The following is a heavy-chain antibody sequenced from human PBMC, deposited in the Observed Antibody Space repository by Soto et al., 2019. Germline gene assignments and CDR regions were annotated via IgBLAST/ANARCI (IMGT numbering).Heavy chain of an antibody. CDR2: ISAYNGNT. V-gene: IGHV1-18*01. Sequence: ASVKVSCQASGYGFTSYGISWVRQAPGQGLEWMGWISAYNGNTNYAQKLQGRVTMTTDTSTSTAYMELRSLRSDDTAVYYCARTITIFGVVPYYFDYWGQGTLVTVSS. J-gene: IGHJ4*02. CDR3: ARTITIFGVVPYYFDY. D-gene: IGHD3-3*01. CDR1: GYGFTSYG.